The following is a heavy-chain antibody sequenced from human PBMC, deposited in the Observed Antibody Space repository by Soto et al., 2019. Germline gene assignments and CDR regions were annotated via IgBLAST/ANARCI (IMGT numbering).Heavy chain of an antibody. J-gene: IGHJ6*02. CDR2: ISWDGGST. CDR1: GFTFDDYT. V-gene: IGHV3-43*01. Sequence: LRLSCAASGFTFDDYTMHWVRQAPGKGLEWVSLISWDGGSTYYADSVKGRFTISRDNSKNSLYLQMNSLRTEDTALYYCAKDIKSGKDYYYGMDVWGQGTTVTVSS. CDR3: AKDIKSGKDYYYGMDV. D-gene: IGHD1-26*01.